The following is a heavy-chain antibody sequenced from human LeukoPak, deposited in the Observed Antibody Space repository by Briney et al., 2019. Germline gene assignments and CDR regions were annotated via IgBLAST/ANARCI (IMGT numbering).Heavy chain of an antibody. CDR3: ARDGFTGSSGYHFDY. D-gene: IGHD3-22*01. CDR2: IYYSGST. CDR1: GGSISSSSYY. Sequence: PSETLSLTCTVSGGSISSSSYYWRWIRQPPAKGLEWIGSIYYSGSTYYNPSLKSRVAISVDTSKNQFSLKLSSVTAADTAVYYCARDGFTGSSGYHFDYWGQGTLVTVSS. V-gene: IGHV4-39*07. J-gene: IGHJ4*02.